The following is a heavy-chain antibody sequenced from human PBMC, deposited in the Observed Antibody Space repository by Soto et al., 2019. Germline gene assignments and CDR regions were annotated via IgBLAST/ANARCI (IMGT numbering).Heavy chain of an antibody. CDR3: AADMGLRFLEWSPLGGMDV. J-gene: IGHJ6*02. D-gene: IGHD3-3*01. CDR2: IVVGSGNT. Sequence: SVKVSCKASGFTFTSSAVQWVRQARGQRLEWIGWIVVGSGNTNYAQKFQERVTITRDMSTSTAYMELGSLRSEDTAVYYCAADMGLRFLEWSPLGGMDVWGQGTTVTVS. CDR1: GFTFTSSA. V-gene: IGHV1-58*01.